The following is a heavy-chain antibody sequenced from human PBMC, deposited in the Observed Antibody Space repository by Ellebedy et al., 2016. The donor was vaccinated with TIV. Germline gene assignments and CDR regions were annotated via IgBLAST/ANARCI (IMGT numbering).Heavy chain of an antibody. Sequence: GGSLRLXXAASGFTFSSYGMHWVRQAPGKGLEWVAVISYDGSNKYYADSVKGRFTISRDNSKNTLYLQMNSLRAEDTAVYYCAKVIGGSGSTPDYWGQGTLVTVSS. CDR3: AKVIGGSGSTPDY. CDR2: ISYDGSNK. CDR1: GFTFSSYG. J-gene: IGHJ4*02. D-gene: IGHD3-10*01. V-gene: IGHV3-30*18.